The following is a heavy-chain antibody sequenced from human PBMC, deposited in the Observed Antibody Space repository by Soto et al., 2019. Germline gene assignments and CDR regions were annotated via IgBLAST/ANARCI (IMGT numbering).Heavy chain of an antibody. CDR3: ARAPPAHYYDSSGYFDY. V-gene: IGHV1-69*02. CDR2: IIPILGIA. J-gene: IGHJ4*02. D-gene: IGHD3-22*01. Sequence: SVKVSCKASGGTFSSYTISWVRQAPGQGLEWMGRIIPILGIANYAQKFQGRVTITADKSTSTAYMELSSLRSEDTAVYYCARAPPAHYYDSSGYFDYWGQGTLVTVSS. CDR1: GGTFSSYT.